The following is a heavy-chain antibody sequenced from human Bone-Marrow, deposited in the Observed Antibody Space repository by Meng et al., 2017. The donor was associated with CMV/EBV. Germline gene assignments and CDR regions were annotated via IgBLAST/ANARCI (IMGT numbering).Heavy chain of an antibody. D-gene: IGHD3-22*01. CDR1: RFTFSTYA. CDR3: ARDLPISRDRYDSCGLDY. CDR2: ISYDGYNK. Sequence: GESLKISCAAPRFTFSTYAMHWVRQAPGKGLEWVALISYDGYNKDYAHSVKGRFTISRDNSKNTLYLQMNGLREEDTAVYYCARDLPISRDRYDSCGLDYWGQGALVTVSS. J-gene: IGHJ4*02. V-gene: IGHV3-30-3*01.